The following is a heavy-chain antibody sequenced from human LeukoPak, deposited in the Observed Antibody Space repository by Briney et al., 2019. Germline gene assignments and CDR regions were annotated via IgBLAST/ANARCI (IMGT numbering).Heavy chain of an antibody. J-gene: IGHJ4*02. Sequence: SGGALRLSCAASGFSFSDYYMTWIRQTPGKGLGRVSYISSSGTYTNYADSVKGRFTISRDNAKNSLYLQMNSLSAEDTAVYYCAKIAGTYSPDYWGQGTLVTVSS. CDR1: GFSFSDYY. CDR2: ISSSGTYT. CDR3: AKIAGTYSPDY. D-gene: IGHD1-26*01. V-gene: IGHV3-11*06.